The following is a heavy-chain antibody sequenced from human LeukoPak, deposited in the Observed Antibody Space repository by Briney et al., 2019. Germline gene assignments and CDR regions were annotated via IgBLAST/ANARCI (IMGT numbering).Heavy chain of an antibody. V-gene: IGHV1-2*02. D-gene: IGHD5-18*01. CDR2: INPNSSGT. J-gene: IGHJ4*02. CDR1: GYTFTAYY. Sequence: GASLKVSCKASGYTFTAYYMHWVRQPPGQGLEWMGCINPNSSGTNYAQRFQGRVTMTTDTSISTAYMELSRLTSDGTAVYHCARRYSHGRFDNWGQGTLVTVSS. CDR3: ARRYSHGRFDN.